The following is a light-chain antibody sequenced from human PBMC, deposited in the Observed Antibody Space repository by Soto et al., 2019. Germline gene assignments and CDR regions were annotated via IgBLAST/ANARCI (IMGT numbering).Light chain of an antibody. V-gene: IGKV3-15*01. J-gene: IGKJ2*01. CDR1: QSVSSS. CDR3: QQYYNWPLT. CDR2: GAS. Sequence: EIVMTQSPATLSVSPGERATLSCRASQSVSSSAAWYQQKPGQAPRLLIYGASTRATGVPARFSGSGSGTEFTLTISSLQSEDFAVYSCQQYYNWPLTFGQGTSLEIK.